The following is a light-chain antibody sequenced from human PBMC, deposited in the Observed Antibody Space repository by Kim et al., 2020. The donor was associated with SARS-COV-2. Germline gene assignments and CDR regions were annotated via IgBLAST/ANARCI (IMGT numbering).Light chain of an antibody. CDR2: NDD. CDR3: QVWDSTSSHVV. CDR1: NIGRKA. J-gene: IGLJ1*01. Sequence: SCELTQPPSVSVAPGRTARITCGGNNIGRKAVHWIQQRPGQAPVSVIYNDDIRPSGIPGRFSGSNSGNTASLTISRAEAGDEADYYCQVWDSTSSHVVFG. V-gene: IGLV3-21*04.